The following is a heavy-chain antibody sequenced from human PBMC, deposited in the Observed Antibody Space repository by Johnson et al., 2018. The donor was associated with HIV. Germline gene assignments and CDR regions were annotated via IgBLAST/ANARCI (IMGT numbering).Heavy chain of an antibody. Sequence: VQLVESGGGVVQPGRSLRLSCAASGFSFSDYYMNWVRQAPGKGLEWVSYISSSGTNINYADSVKGRFTISRDKAKNSLYLQMNSLRAEDTAVYYCARERATLWFRASGAAFDIWGQGTIVTFSS. V-gene: IGHV3-11*04. CDR3: ARERATLWFRASGAAFDI. J-gene: IGHJ3*02. CDR1: GFSFSDYY. D-gene: IGHD3-10*01. CDR2: ISSSGTNI.